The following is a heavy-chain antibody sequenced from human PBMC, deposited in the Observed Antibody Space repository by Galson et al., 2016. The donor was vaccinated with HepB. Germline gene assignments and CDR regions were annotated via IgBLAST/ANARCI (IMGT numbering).Heavy chain of an antibody. CDR1: GFTFRSYG. CDR3: TRGRWFFDL. J-gene: IGHJ2*01. CDR2: ISFDATNK. V-gene: IGHV3-30*03. Sequence: SLRLSCAASGFTFRSYGMHWVRQTPGKGLEWVAVISFDATNKHYADSVKGRFTISRDNAKNSFFLQMDNLGVEDTAVYYCTRGRWFFDLWGRGTLVTVSS.